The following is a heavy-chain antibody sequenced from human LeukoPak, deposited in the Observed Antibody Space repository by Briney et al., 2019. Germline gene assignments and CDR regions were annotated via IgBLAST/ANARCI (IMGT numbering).Heavy chain of an antibody. CDR3: ARGMERAAGTNYYYGMDV. D-gene: IGHD6-13*01. V-gene: IGHV1-69*04. CDR1: VGTFSSYA. J-gene: IGHJ6*02. Sequence: SVKVSCKASVGTFSSYAISWVRQAPGQGLERMGRIIPILGIANYAQKFQGRVTITADKSTSTAYMELSSLRSEDTAVYYCARGMERAAGTNYYYGMDVWGQGTTVTVSS. CDR2: IIPILGIA.